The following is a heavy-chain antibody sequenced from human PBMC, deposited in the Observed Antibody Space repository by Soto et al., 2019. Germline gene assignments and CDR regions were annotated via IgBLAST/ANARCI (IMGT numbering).Heavy chain of an antibody. CDR2: IYPGDSDT. CDR1: GYSFTSYW. Sequence: PGESLKISCKGSGYSFTSYWIGWVRQMPGKGLEWMGIIYPGDSDTRYSPSFQGQVTISADKSISTAYLQWSSLKASDTAMYYCARHDLDLLEPYYYYGKDVWGQGTTVTVAS. CDR3: ARHDLDLLEPYYYYGKDV. J-gene: IGHJ6*02. D-gene: IGHD1-7*01. V-gene: IGHV5-51*01.